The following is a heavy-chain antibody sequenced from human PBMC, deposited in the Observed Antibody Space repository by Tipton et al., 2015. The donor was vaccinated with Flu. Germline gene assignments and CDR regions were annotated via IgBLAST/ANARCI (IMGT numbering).Heavy chain of an antibody. D-gene: IGHD3-10*01. V-gene: IGHV4-38-2*01. J-gene: IGHJ5*02. Sequence: TLSLTCAVSTYSISSGYYWGWIRQPPGKGLEWIGNVDQFGYTYYNPSLKSRVTISQDTSKNQFSLKLTSVTAADTAVYYCARARAGGVVSWGQGTLVAVSS. CDR3: ARARAGGVVS. CDR1: TYSISSGYY. CDR2: VDQFGYT.